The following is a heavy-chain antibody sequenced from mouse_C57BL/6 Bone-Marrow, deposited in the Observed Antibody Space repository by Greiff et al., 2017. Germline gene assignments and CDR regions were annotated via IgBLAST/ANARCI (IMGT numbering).Heavy chain of an antibody. J-gene: IGHJ4*01. CDR2: IDPANGDT. Sequence: VQLQQSGAELVRPGASVKLSCTASGFNFTDDYMHWVKQRPEQGLEWIGWIDPANGDTEYASKFQGKATITADTSSNTAYLQLSSLTSEDTAVYYCTPISHGGDDWGQGTSVTVSS. D-gene: IGHD6-5*01. CDR1: GFNFTDDY. V-gene: IGHV14-4*01. CDR3: TPISHGGDD.